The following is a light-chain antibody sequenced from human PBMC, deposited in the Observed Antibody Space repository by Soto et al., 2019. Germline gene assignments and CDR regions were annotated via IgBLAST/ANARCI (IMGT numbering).Light chain of an antibody. CDR2: KVS. V-gene: IGKV2-30*02. CDR1: QSLVHSDGIAY. J-gene: IGKJ1*01. Sequence: DVVISQSPLSLPVTLGQPASISCRSNQSLVHSDGIAYFSWFQQRPGRSPRRLIYKVSNRDSGVPARFSGSGSGTDFALKISRVEAEYVGAYHCAQTIDWPWTFGQGTKVDIK. CDR3: AQTIDWPWT.